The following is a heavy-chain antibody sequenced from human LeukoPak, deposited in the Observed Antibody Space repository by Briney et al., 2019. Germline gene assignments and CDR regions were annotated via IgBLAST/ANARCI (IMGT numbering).Heavy chain of an antibody. CDR2: IYSSWSN. CDR1: GVSIKCYF. J-gene: IGHJ5*02. V-gene: IGHV4-4*09. CDR3: ARHEAYGSRNSCYKGGSNWFDP. D-gene: IGHD2-2*02. Sequence: SLDALSLTGSVSGVSIKCYFWIGLRQTTGQGLAWIGYIYSSWSNHYSPSLKSRITISVATSKNQFSLKLTSATAADTAVYFCARHEAYGSRNSCYKGGSNWFDPWGQGTLVTVSS.